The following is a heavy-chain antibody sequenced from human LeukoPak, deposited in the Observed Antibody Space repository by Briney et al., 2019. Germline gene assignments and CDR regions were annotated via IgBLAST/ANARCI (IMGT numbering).Heavy chain of an antibody. CDR3: AKDLYTSGNYYRADY. J-gene: IGHJ4*02. CDR1: GFTFSSYG. Sequence: GGTLRLSCVASGFTFSSYGMSWVRQAPGQGLEWVSAINNSGGSTYYADSVKGRFTISRDNSKNTLFLQMNSLRAEDTAVYYCAKDLYTSGNYYRADYWGQGTLVTVSS. CDR2: INNSGGST. D-gene: IGHD3-10*01. V-gene: IGHV3-23*01.